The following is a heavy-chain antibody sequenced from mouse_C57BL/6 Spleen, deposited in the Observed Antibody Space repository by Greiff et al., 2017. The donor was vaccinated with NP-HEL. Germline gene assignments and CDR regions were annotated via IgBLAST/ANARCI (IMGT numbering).Heavy chain of an antibody. J-gene: IGHJ4*01. Sequence: QVQLKQSGAELVKPGASVKLSCKASGYTFTEYTIHWVKQRSGQGLEWIGWFYPGSGSIKYNEKFKDKATLTADKSSSTVYMELSRLTSEDSAVYFSARHEEEEGLLSYAMDYWGQGTSVTVSS. CDR1: GYTFTEYT. V-gene: IGHV1-62-2*01. CDR2: FYPGSGSI. D-gene: IGHD2-1*01. CDR3: ARHEEEEGLLSYAMDY.